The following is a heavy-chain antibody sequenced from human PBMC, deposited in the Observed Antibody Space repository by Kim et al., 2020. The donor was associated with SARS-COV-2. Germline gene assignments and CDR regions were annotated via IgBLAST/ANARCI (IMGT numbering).Heavy chain of an antibody. V-gene: IGHV4-61*02. J-gene: IGHJ5*02. CDR1: GGSISSGSYY. CDR2: IYTSGST. Sequence: SETLSLTCTVSGGSISSGSYYWSWIRQPAGKGLEWIGRIYTSGSTNYNPSLKSRVTISVDTSKNQFSLKLSSVTAADTAVYYCARAGDYDILTGPENWFDPWGQGTLVTVSS. CDR3: ARAGDYDILTGPENWFDP. D-gene: IGHD3-9*01.